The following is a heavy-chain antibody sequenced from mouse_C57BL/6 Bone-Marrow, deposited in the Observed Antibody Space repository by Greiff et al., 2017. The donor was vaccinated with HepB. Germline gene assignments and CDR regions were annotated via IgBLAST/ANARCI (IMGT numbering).Heavy chain of an antibody. V-gene: IGHV5-4*01. J-gene: IGHJ1*03. CDR2: ISDGGSYT. Sequence: EVKLMESGGGLVKPGGSLKLSCAASGFTFSSYAMSWVRQTPEKRLEWVATISDGGSYTYYPDNVKGRFPISRDNAKNNLYLQMSHLKSEDTAMYYCARDRPIYYYPYWYFDVWGTGTTVTVSS. CDR3: ARDRPIYYYPYWYFDV. D-gene: IGHD1-1*01. CDR1: GFTFSSYA.